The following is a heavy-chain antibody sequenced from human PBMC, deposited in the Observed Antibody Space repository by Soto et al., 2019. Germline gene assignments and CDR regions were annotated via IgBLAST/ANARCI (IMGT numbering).Heavy chain of an antibody. CDR2: ISGSGGST. CDR1: GFTFSSYA. D-gene: IGHD2-15*01. V-gene: IGHV3-23*01. Sequence: EVQLLESGGGLVQPGGSLRLSCAASGFTFSSYAMSWVRQAPGKGLEWVSAISGSGGSTYYADSVKGRFTISRDNSKNTLYLQMNSLRAEDTAVYYCARSGVVVAAREGNDSCDIWGQGTMVTVSS. J-gene: IGHJ3*02. CDR3: ARSGVVVAAREGNDSCDI.